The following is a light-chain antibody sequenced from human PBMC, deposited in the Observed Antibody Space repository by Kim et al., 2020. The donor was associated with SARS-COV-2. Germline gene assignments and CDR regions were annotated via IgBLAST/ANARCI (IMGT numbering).Light chain of an antibody. Sequence: PGERATHSCRASQSVSSGYLAWYQQKPGQPPRLLIYGASSRATGIPDRFSGSGSVTEFTLTISRLEPEDFAVYYCQQYGSSPPLTFGGGTKMDIK. J-gene: IGKJ4*01. CDR2: GAS. CDR3: QQYGSSPPLT. CDR1: QSVSSGY. V-gene: IGKV3-20*01.